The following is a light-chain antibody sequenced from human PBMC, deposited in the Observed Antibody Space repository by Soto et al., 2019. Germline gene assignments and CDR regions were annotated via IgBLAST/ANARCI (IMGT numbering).Light chain of an antibody. Sequence: DIQMTQSPSTLSASVGDTVTVTCRASQSVSGWLAWYQQKPGEAPKLLIYAASILQNGVPSTFSGSGSGTDFTLTISTLQPEDFATYYCQQSYSTPRTFGGGTKVDIK. CDR2: AAS. J-gene: IGKJ4*01. CDR3: QQSYSTPRT. CDR1: QSVSGW. V-gene: IGKV1-39*01.